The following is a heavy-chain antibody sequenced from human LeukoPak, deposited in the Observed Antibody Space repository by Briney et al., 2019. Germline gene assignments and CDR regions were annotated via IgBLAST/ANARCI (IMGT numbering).Heavy chain of an antibody. CDR3: AREYSYGSNPFDY. J-gene: IGHJ4*02. Sequence: ASVKVSCKASGYTFTGYYMHWVRQAPGQGLEWMGWINPNSGGTNYAQKFQGRVTMTRDTSISTAYMELSRLRSEDTAVYYCAREYSYGSNPFDYWGQGTLVTVSS. CDR1: GYTFTGYY. D-gene: IGHD5-18*01. V-gene: IGHV1-2*02. CDR2: INPNSGGT.